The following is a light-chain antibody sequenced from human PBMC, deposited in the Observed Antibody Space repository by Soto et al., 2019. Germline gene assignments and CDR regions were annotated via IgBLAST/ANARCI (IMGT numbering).Light chain of an antibody. CDR2: EVS. V-gene: IGLV2-14*01. Sequence: QSALTQPASVSGSPGQSITISFTVTSSDVGSYNYVSWYQQHPDKAPKLMIYEVSNRPSGISNGFSGSKSGNTASLTISGLQAEEEADYYCSSYTSSFTLVFGTGTKLTVL. CDR1: SSDVGSYNY. J-gene: IGLJ1*01. CDR3: SSYTSSFTLV.